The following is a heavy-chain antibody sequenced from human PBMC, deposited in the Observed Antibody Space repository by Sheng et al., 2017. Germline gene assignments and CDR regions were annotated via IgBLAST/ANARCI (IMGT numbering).Heavy chain of an antibody. CDR1: GGSFSGYY. D-gene: IGHD3-9*01. CDR2: INHSGST. CDR3: ARAKGPEVFDWFENWQVYYFDY. V-gene: IGHV4-34*01. Sequence: QVQLQQWGAGLLKPSETLSLTCAVYGGSFSGYYWSWIRQPPGKGLEWIGEINHSGSTNYNPSLKSRVTISVDTSKNQFSLKLSSVTAADTAVYYCARAKGPEVFDWFENWQVYYFDYWGQGTLVTVSS. J-gene: IGHJ4*02.